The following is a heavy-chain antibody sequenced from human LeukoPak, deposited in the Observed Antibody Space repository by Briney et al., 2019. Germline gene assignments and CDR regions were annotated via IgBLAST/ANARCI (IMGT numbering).Heavy chain of an antibody. CDR3: AKDDSSSWLGGGYNWFDP. CDR1: RFTFSSYA. V-gene: IGHV3-23*01. Sequence: PGGSLRLSCAASRFTFSSYAMSWVRQAPGKGLEWVSVISATDGSTYYADSVKGRFTISRDNSKNTLYLQMNSLRAEDTAVYYCAKDDSSSWLGGGYNWFDPWGQGTLVTVSS. J-gene: IGHJ5*02. D-gene: IGHD6-13*01. CDR2: ISATDGST.